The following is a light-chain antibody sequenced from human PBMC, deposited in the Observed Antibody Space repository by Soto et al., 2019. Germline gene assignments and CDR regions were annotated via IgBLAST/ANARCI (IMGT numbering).Light chain of an antibody. CDR1: QSISSY. CDR3: QQSYRIPYT. CDR2: VAS. V-gene: IGKV1-39*01. Sequence: DIQMTQSPSSLSASVGDRVTITCRASQSISSYLNWYQQKPGKAPELLIYVASSLQSRVPSRFSGSGSGTDFTLTISRLQPEDVATYFCQQSYRIPYTFGQGTKLEI. J-gene: IGKJ2*01.